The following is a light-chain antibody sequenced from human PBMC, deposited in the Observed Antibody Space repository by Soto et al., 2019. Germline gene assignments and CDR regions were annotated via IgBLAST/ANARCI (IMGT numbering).Light chain of an antibody. CDR1: QSLVNSDGNTY. Sequence: DVVMTQSPLSLPVTLGQPASISCRSSQSLVNSDGNTYLNWFQQRPGQSPRRLIYKVSNRDSGVPDRFSGSGSGTDFTLKISRVEAEDVGVYYCMQGIYWPYTLAQGTKLEIQ. CDR3: MQGIYWPYT. CDR2: KVS. J-gene: IGKJ2*01. V-gene: IGKV2-30*01.